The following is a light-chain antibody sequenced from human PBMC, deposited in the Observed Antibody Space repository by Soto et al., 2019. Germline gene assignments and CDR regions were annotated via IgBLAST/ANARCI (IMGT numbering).Light chain of an antibody. CDR3: QQYYDYPWT. CDR2: DAS. V-gene: IGKV1-5*01. J-gene: IGKJ1*01. Sequence: DIQMTQSLFNLSASVGDRVTITCRASQNINKRLAWHQQKPGKAPKVLIYDASNLKSGVPSRFSGSGSGTEFILTISSLQPDDFATYYCQQYYDYPWTFAQGTKVEIK. CDR1: QNINKR.